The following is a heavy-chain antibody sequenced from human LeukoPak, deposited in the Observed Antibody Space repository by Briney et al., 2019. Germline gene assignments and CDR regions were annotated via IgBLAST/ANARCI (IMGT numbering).Heavy chain of an antibody. Sequence: ASVKVSCKASGYTFTGYYMHWVRQAPGQGLEWMGWINPNSGGTNYAQKFQGRVTMTRDTSISTAYMELSRLRADDTAVYYCARDNFGSEQLGFDYWGQGTLVTVSS. J-gene: IGHJ4*02. D-gene: IGHD6-6*01. CDR2: INPNSGGT. CDR3: ARDNFGSEQLGFDY. CDR1: GYTFTGYY. V-gene: IGHV1-2*02.